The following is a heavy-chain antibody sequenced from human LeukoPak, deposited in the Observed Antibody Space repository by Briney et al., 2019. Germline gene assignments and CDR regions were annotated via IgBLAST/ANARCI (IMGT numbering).Heavy chain of an antibody. Sequence: GGSLRLSCAASGFTFSSYGMHWVRQAPGKGLEWVAVISYDGSNKYYADSVKGRFTTSRDNSKNTLYLQMNSLRAEDTAVYYCAKGLYSNLLGFDYCGQGTLVTVSS. V-gene: IGHV3-30*18. CDR3: AKGLYSNLLGFDY. D-gene: IGHD4-11*01. CDR2: ISYDGSNK. CDR1: GFTFSSYG. J-gene: IGHJ4*02.